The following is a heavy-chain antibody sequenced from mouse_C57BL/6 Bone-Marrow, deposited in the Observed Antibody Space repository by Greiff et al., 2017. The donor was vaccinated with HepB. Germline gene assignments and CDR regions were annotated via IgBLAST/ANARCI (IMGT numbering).Heavy chain of an antibody. CDR2: INPGSGGT. D-gene: IGHD2-10*02. Sequence: VQLQQSGAELVRPGTSVKMSCKASGYAFTNYLIEWVKQRPGQGLEWIGVINPGSGGTNYNEKFKGKATLTADKSSSTAYMQLSSLTSEDSAVYFCAREGYGNYDAMDYWGQGTSVTVSS. J-gene: IGHJ4*01. CDR1: GYAFTNYL. V-gene: IGHV1-54*01. CDR3: AREGYGNYDAMDY.